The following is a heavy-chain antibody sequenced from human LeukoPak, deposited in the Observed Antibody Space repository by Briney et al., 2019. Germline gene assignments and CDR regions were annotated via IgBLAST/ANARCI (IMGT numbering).Heavy chain of an antibody. V-gene: IGHV3-21*04. CDR1: GFTFSSYS. J-gene: IGHJ4*02. Sequence: GGSLRLSCAASGFTFSSYSMNWVRQAPGKGLEWVSSISSGSSYIYYADSVKGRFTISRDNSKNTLSLQMNSLRAEDTAIYYCAKASNTWNYFDYWGQGTLVTVSS. CDR2: ISSGSSYI. CDR3: AKASNTWNYFDY. D-gene: IGHD1-1*01.